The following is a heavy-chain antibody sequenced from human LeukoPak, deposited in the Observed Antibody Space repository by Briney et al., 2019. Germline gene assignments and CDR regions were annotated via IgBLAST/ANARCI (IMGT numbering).Heavy chain of an antibody. CDR3: ARDPPHSSGWYAFDI. CDR1: GYTFTSYY. J-gene: IGHJ3*02. D-gene: IGHD6-19*01. V-gene: IGHV1-46*01. CDR2: TNPSGGST. Sequence: ASVKVSCKASGYTFTSYYMHWVRQAPGQGLEWMGITNPSGGSTSYAQKFQGRVTMTRDTPTSTVYMELSSLRSEDTAVYYCARDPPHSSGWYAFDIWGQGTMVTVSS.